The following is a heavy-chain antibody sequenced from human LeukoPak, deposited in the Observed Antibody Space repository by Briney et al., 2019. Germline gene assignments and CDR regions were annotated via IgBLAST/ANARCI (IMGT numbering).Heavy chain of an antibody. J-gene: IGHJ4*02. Sequence: SETLSLTCTVSGGSISSGGYYWSWIRQHPGKGLEWIGYIYYSGSTYYNPSLKGRVTISVDTSKNQFSLKLSSVTAADTAVYYCARGVVVVAAIFDYWGQGTLVTVSS. CDR2: IYYSGST. CDR1: GGSISSGGYY. CDR3: ARGVVVVAAIFDY. D-gene: IGHD2-15*01. V-gene: IGHV4-31*03.